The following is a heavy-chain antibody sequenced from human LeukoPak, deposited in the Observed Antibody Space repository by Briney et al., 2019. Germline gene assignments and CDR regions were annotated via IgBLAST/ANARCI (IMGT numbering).Heavy chain of an antibody. CDR1: GFTFSTYD. V-gene: IGHV3-23*01. D-gene: IGHD1-26*01. J-gene: IGHJ4*02. Sequence: GGALRLCCSVSGFTFSTYDRRWVRQAPGKGLEWVSAISGSGGSTYYADSVKGRFTISRDNSKNTLYLQLKSLRAEDTAVYYCAKDSSSGTYFDYWGQGTLVTVSS. CDR2: ISGSGGST. CDR3: AKDSSSGTYFDY.